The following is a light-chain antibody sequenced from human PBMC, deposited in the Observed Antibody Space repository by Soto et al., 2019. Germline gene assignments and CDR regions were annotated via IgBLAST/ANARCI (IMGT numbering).Light chain of an antibody. CDR2: GAL. V-gene: IGKV3-15*01. CDR3: HQYGISPPRT. CDR1: QSVSSN. Sequence: EIVMTQSPATLSVSPGERATLSCRASQSVSSNLAWYQQKPGQAPRLLIYGALTRATGIPARFSGSGSGTDFTLTIGRLEPEDFAVYYCHQYGISPPRTFGQGTKVDIK. J-gene: IGKJ1*01.